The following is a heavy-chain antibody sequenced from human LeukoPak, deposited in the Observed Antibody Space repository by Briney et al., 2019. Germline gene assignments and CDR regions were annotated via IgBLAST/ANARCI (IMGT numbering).Heavy chain of an antibody. V-gene: IGHV3-48*02. CDR1: GFTFSSYS. D-gene: IGHD4-23*01. J-gene: IGHJ6*02. Sequence: GGSLRLSCVASGFTFSSYSMNWVRQAPGKGLEWVSYISSSSSTIYYADSVRGRFTISRDNAKNSLYLQMNSLRDEDTAVYYCARDPYGCNPTGVVYYYYGMDVWGQGTTVTVSS. CDR3: ARDPYGCNPTGVVYYYYGMDV. CDR2: ISSSSSTI.